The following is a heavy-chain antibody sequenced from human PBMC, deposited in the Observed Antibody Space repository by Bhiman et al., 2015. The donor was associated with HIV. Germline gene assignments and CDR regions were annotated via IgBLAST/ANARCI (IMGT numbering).Heavy chain of an antibody. V-gene: IGHV3-30*04. Sequence: VQLLESGGGLVQPGGSLRLSCAASGFTFSSYAMHWVRQAPGKGLEWVAVISYDGSNKYYAGSVKGRFTISRDNSENTLYLQMNSLRAEDTAVYYCARDMGDGDPYYFDYWGQGTLVTVSS. CDR3: ARDMGDGDPYYFDY. CDR1: GFTFSSYA. CDR2: ISYDGSNK. D-gene: IGHD4-17*01. J-gene: IGHJ4*02.